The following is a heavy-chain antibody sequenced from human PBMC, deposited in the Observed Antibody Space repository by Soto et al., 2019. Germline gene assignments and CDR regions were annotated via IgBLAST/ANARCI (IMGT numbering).Heavy chain of an antibody. V-gene: IGHV4-39*01. CDR2: FYYTGGT. J-gene: IGHJ4*02. D-gene: IGHD3-3*01. CDR3: ASPRQGNYDFLSGYYALDY. CDR1: GAPISSSRSY. Sequence: SETLSLTCTVSGAPISSSRSYWGWVRQPPGKGLEWIVSFYYTGGTYSTYYNPSLKSRVTISVDTSKSQFSLNLRSVTAADTAVYYCASPRQGNYDFLSGYYALDYWGQGTLVTVSS.